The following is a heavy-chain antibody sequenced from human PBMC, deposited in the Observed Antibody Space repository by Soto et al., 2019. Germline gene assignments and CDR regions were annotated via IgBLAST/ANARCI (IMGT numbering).Heavy chain of an antibody. CDR2: INHSGST. V-gene: IGHV4-34*01. D-gene: IGHD2-15*01. Sequence: SETLSLTCAVYGGSFSGYYWTWIRQPPGTGLEWIGEINHSGSTNYNPSLKSRVTISVDTSKNQFSLKLTSVTAADTAVYYCVRDMQLWRLDSWGQGTLVTVSS. CDR1: GGSFSGYY. CDR3: VRDMQLWRLDS. J-gene: IGHJ4*02.